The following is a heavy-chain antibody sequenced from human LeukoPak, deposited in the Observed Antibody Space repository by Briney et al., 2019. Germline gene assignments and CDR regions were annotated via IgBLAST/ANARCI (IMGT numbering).Heavy chain of an antibody. Sequence: SETLSLTCAVPGGSIYSTNWWSWVRQPPGKGLEWIAEVFHAGNINYTPPLKSRVTISIDKSKSQFSLKLSSMTAADTAVYYCARVRDGSRFDYWGQGTLVTVSS. CDR2: VFHAGNI. CDR3: ARVRDGSRFDY. CDR1: GGSIYSTNW. J-gene: IGHJ4*02. V-gene: IGHV4-4*02. D-gene: IGHD1-26*01.